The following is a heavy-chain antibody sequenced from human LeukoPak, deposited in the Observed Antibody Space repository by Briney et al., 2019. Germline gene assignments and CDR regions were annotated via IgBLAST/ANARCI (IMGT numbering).Heavy chain of an antibody. J-gene: IGHJ3*02. CDR1: GFSLSTSGMG. CDR3: AQYPDYGGDYDAFDI. V-gene: IGHV2-5*01. D-gene: IGHD4-23*01. CDR2: IYWNDDR. Sequence: SGPTLVNPTQTLTLTCTFSGFSLSTSGMGLGWIPQPPEKALKWLAIIYWNDDRRYSPSLKSRLTIKKDTSKNQVVLTMTNMDPVDTATYYCAQYPDYGGDYDAFDIWGHGTMVTVSS.